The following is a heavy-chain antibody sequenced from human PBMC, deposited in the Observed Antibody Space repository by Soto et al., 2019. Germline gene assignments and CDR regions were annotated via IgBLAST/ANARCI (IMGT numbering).Heavy chain of an antibody. D-gene: IGHD2-8*01. CDR3: ARRSRILYYSFDH. J-gene: IGHJ5*02. Sequence: PSETLSLTRTVSGGSISSGGYYWSWIRQHPGKGLEWIGYIYYSGSPYYNPSLKSRVTISVDTSKNQFSLKLSSVTAADTAVYYCARRSRILYYSFDHWGQGTLVTVSS. CDR2: IYYSGSP. CDR1: GGSISSGGYY. V-gene: IGHV4-31*03.